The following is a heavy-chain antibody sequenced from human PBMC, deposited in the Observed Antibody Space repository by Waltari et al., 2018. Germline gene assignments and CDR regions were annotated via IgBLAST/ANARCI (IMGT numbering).Heavy chain of an antibody. CDR3: ARIAAALGNWFDP. CDR1: GYTFTGYY. Sequence: VQLVQSGAEVKKPGASVKVSCKASGYTFTGYYMHWVRQAPGQGLEWMGRINPNSGGTNYAQKFQGRVTMTRDTSISTAYMELSRLRSDDTAVYYCARIAAALGNWFDPWGQGTLVTVSS. CDR2: INPNSGGT. J-gene: IGHJ5*02. D-gene: IGHD6-6*01. V-gene: IGHV1-2*06.